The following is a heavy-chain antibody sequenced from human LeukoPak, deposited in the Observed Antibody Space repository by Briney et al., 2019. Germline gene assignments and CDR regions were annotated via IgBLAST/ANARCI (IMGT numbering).Heavy chain of an antibody. CDR1: GYTFTSYG. CDR2: ISPYNGKT. V-gene: IGHV1-18*01. J-gene: IGHJ2*01. Sequence: ASVKVSCKASGYTFTSYGILWVRQAPGQGLEWMGWISPYNGKTNYAQKFRGRVTMTTDTSATTAYVELRSLMSDDTAVYYCARGVDPWPWFFDLWGRGTLVTVSS. CDR3: ARGVDPWPWFFDL.